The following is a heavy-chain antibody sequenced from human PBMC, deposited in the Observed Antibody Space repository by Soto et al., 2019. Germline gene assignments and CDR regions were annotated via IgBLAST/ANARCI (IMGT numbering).Heavy chain of an antibody. CDR3: ARDRLGSYLFDF. V-gene: IGHV1-18*04. D-gene: IGHD1-26*01. CDR1: GYTFTSYN. CDR2: ISANNGNT. J-gene: IGHJ4*02. Sequence: ASVKVSSKTSGYTFTSYNINWARQAPGQGLEWMGWISANNGNTNYAQKLQGRVTMTTDTSTSTAYMELRSLRSDDTAVYYCARDRLGSYLFDFWGKGTLVTVSS.